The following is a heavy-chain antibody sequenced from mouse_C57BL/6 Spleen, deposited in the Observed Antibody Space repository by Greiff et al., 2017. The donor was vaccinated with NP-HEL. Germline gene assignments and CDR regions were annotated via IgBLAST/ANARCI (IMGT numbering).Heavy chain of an antibody. D-gene: IGHD1-1*02. Sequence: QVQLQQSGAELARPGASVKMSCKASGYTFTSYTMHWVKQRPGQGLEWIGYINPSSGYTKYNQKFKDKATLTADKSSSTAYMQLSSLTSEDSAVYYCASCWDGSLWFAYWGQGTLVTVSA. J-gene: IGHJ3*01. CDR3: ASCWDGSLWFAY. V-gene: IGHV1-4*01. CDR2: INPSSGYT. CDR1: GYTFTSYT.